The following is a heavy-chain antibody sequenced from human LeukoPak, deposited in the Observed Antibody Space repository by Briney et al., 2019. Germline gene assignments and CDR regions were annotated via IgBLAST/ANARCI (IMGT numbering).Heavy chain of an antibody. CDR3: ARRDSSGYYGYFDY. D-gene: IGHD3-22*01. V-gene: IGHV3-23*01. Sequence: PGGSLRLSCAASGFTFSSYAMSWVRQAPGKGLEWVSAISGSGGSTYYADSVKGRFTISRDNAKNSLYLQMNSLRAEDTALYYCARRDSSGYYGYFDYWGQGTLVAVSS. J-gene: IGHJ4*02. CDR2: ISGSGGST. CDR1: GFTFSSYA.